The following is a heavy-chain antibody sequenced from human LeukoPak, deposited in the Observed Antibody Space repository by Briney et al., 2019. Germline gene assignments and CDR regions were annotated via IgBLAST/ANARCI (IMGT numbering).Heavy chain of an antibody. Sequence: GGSLRLSCAASGFTFSSYWMSWVRQAPGKGLEWVANIKQDGSEKYYVDSVKGRFTISRDNAKNSLYLQMNSLRAEDTAVYYCAGSWENDAFDIWGQGTMVTVSS. V-gene: IGHV3-7*01. CDR2: IKQDGSEK. J-gene: IGHJ3*02. CDR3: AGSWENDAFDI. CDR1: GFTFSSYW. D-gene: IGHD1-26*01.